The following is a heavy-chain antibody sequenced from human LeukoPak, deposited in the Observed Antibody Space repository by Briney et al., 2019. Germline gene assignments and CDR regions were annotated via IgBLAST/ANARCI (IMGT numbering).Heavy chain of an antibody. CDR1: GDSISSSSYY. CDR3: ARARGLAEYFQH. J-gene: IGHJ1*01. V-gene: IGHV4-39*01. Sequence: PSETLSLTCTVSGDSISSSSYYWGWIRQPPGKGLEWVGSIYYSGSTYYNPSLKSRVTISGDPSKNQFSLKLSSVTAADTAVYYCARARGLAEYFQHWGQGTLVTVSS. CDR2: IYYSGST.